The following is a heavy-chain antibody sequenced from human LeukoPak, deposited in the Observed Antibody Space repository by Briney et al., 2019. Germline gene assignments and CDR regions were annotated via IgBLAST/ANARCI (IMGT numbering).Heavy chain of an antibody. CDR1: GFTFSDFT. CDR3: ARAVPGFDY. V-gene: IGHV3-21*01. D-gene: IGHD1-14*01. J-gene: IGHJ4*02. Sequence: PGGSLRLSCAASGFTFSDFTMNWVRQAPGKGLEWVSCISGSSSSYIYYSGSVRGRFTISRDNAKNSLYLQMNSLTAEDTAVYYCARAVPGFDYWGQGTLVTVSS. CDR2: ISGSSSSYI.